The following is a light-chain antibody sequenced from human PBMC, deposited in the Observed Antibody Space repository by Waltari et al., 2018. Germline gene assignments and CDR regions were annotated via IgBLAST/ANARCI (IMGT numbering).Light chain of an antibody. CDR3: SSYTRSSSYV. J-gene: IGLJ1*01. CDR1: SSDIGGDNF. V-gene: IGLV2-14*01. Sequence: QSALTQPASVSGSPEQSITISCTGTSSDIGGDNFVSWYQQHPGKAPKLILFDGSDRPSGVSNRFSGSKSGNSASLTISGLQAEDEADYYCSSYTRSSSYVFGTGTKVTVL. CDR2: DGS.